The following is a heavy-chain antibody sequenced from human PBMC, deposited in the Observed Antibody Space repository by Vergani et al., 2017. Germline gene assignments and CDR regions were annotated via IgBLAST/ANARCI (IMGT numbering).Heavy chain of an antibody. V-gene: IGHV4-34*01. J-gene: IGHJ3*02. CDR3: ARNPYCGGDCYSDAFDI. D-gene: IGHD2-21*02. CDR1: GGSFSGYY. CDR2: INHSGST. Sequence: QVQLQQWGAGLLKPSETLSLTCAVYGGSFSGYYWSWIRHPPGKGLEWIGEINHSGSTNYNPSLKGLEWIGEINHSGSTNYNPSLKSRVTISVDTSKNQFSLKLSSVTAADTAVYYCARNPYCGGDCYSDAFDIWGQGTMVTVSS.